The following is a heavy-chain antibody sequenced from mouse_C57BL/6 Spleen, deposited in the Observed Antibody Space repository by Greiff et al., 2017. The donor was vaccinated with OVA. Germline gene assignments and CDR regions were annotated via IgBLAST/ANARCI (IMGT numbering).Heavy chain of an antibody. CDR2: ISDGGSYT. D-gene: IGHD1-1*01. Sequence: EVKVEESGGGLVKPGGSLKLSCAASGFTFSSYAMSWVRQTPEKRLEWVATISDGGSYTYYPDNVQGRFTISRDNAKNNLYLQMSHLKSEDTAMYYCARGGPLRAFDYWGQGTTLTVSS. CDR1: GFTFSSYA. V-gene: IGHV5-4*03. J-gene: IGHJ2*01. CDR3: ARGGPLRAFDY.